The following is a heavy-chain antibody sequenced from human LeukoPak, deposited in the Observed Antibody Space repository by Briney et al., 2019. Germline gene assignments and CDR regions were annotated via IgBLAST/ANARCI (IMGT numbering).Heavy chain of an antibody. D-gene: IGHD1/OR15-1a*01. V-gene: IGHV4-59*01. CDR3: AKSPSLGQQYLDS. Sequence: SETLSLTCTVSGTSTRSFYWSWIRQPPGKGLEWIGYIYYTGTHNYNPSLKSRVAMSVDTSQSQFSLKLNSVTPADTAVYFCAKSPSLGQQYLDSWGQGILVTVSS. CDR1: GTSTRSFY. CDR2: IYYTGTH. J-gene: IGHJ4*02.